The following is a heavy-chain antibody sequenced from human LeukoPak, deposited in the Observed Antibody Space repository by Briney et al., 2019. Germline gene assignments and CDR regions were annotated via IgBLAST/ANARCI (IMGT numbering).Heavy chain of an antibody. V-gene: IGHV4-39*01. CDR2: IYYGGST. CDR1: GGSISSSSYY. Sequence: SETLSLTCTVSGGSISSSSYYWGWIRPPPGKGLEWIGSIYYGGSTYYNPSLKSRVTISVDTCKNQFSLKLSSVPAADTAVYYCARLTWIQPDYWGQGTLVTVSS. CDR3: ARLTWIQPDY. J-gene: IGHJ4*02. D-gene: IGHD5-18*01.